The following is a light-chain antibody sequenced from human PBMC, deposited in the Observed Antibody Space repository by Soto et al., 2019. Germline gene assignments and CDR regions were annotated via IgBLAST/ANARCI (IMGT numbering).Light chain of an antibody. V-gene: IGKV3-20*01. CDR2: GAS. J-gene: IGKJ1*01. Sequence: EIVLTQSPGTLSLSPGERATLSCRASQSVSRSYLAWYQQKPGQAPRLLIYGASSRATGIPDRFSGSGSGTDSTLTISRLDPEDFAVYYCQQYGGSPWTFGQGTKVEIK. CDR3: QQYGGSPWT. CDR1: QSVSRSY.